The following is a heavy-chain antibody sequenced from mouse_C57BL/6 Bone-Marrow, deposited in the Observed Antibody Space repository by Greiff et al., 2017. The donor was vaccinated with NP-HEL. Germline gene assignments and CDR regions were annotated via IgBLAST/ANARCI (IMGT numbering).Heavy chain of an antibody. J-gene: IGHJ3*01. CDR3: TPLPGFAY. D-gene: IGHD5-1*01. CDR1: GFNIKDYY. Sequence: VQLQQSGAELVRPGASVKLSCTASGFNIKDYYMHWVKQRPEQGLEWIGWIDPENGDTEYASKFQGKATITADTSSNTAYLQLSSLTSEDTAVYYCTPLPGFAYWGQGTLVTVSA. V-gene: IGHV14-4*01. CDR2: IDPENGDT.